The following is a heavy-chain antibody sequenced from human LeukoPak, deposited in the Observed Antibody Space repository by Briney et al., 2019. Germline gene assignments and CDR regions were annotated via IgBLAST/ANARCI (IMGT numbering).Heavy chain of an antibody. CDR3: ARASIAVAYWFDP. V-gene: IGHV4-34*01. D-gene: IGHD6-19*01. J-gene: IGHJ5*02. CDR2: INHSGST. Sequence: SETQSLTCDVYGGSFSGYYWSWIRHPPGKRLKWIGEINHSGSTNYNPSLKSRVTISVDTSKNQFSLKLSSVTAADTAVYYCARASIAVAYWFDPWGQGALVTVSS. CDR1: GGSFSGYY.